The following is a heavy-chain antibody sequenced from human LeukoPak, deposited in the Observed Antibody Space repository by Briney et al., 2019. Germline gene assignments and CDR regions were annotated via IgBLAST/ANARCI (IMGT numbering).Heavy chain of an antibody. J-gene: IGHJ6*02. CDR3: ARREGSHYSVDI. CDR1: GASLSSYY. V-gene: IGHV4-59*08. D-gene: IGHD2-15*01. CDR2: IYYSGVT. Sequence: SETLSLNCTVSGASLSSYYWSWIREVPGTELEWIGSIYYSGVTNFNPSLKRRIAMSVDRSRNLFSLKLTSVTAADTAVYYCARREGSHYSVDIWGQGTTVTVSS.